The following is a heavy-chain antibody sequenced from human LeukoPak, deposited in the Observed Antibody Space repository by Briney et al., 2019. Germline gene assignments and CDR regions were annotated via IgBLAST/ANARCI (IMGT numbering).Heavy chain of an antibody. CDR1: GGSFSGYY. CDR2: INHSGST. CDR3: ARAMARPGFGRYSSSFLPRPNC. Sequence: PSETLSLTCAVYGGSFSGYYWSWIRQPPGKGLEWIGEINHSGSTNYNPSLKSRVTISVDTSKNQFSLKLSSVTAADTAVYYCARAMARPGFGRYSSSFLPRPNCWGQGTLVTVSS. D-gene: IGHD6-6*01. J-gene: IGHJ4*02. V-gene: IGHV4-34*01.